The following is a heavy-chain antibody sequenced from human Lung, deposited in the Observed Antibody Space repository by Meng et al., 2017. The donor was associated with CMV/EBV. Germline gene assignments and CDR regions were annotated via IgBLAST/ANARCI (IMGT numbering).Heavy chain of an antibody. J-gene: IGHJ6*02. CDR1: GFTFSSYS. V-gene: IGHV3-21*01. D-gene: IGHD1-26*01. CDR3: ARGESEWELLSYYYYYGMDV. Sequence: GGSLRLXCAASGFTFSSYSMNWVRQAPGKGLEWVSSISSSSSYIYYADSVKSRFTISRDNAKNSLYLQMNSLRAEDTAVYYCARGESEWELLSYYYYYGMDVWGQGTTVTVSS. CDR2: ISSSSSYI.